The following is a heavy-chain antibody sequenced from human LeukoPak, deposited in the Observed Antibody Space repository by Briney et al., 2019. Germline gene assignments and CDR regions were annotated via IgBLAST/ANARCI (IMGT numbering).Heavy chain of an antibody. J-gene: IGHJ6*03. CDR2: LYSDGST. Sequence: GGSLRLSCAASGFTVSSNYMNWVRQAPGKGLEWVSVLYSDGSTYYADSVKGRFTISRDNAKSSLYLQMNSLRAEDTAIYYCARDPYNGNYGDSYYYYMDVWGKGTTVTISS. CDR3: ARDPYNGNYGDSYYYYMDV. D-gene: IGHD1-26*01. V-gene: IGHV3-53*01. CDR1: GFTVSSNY.